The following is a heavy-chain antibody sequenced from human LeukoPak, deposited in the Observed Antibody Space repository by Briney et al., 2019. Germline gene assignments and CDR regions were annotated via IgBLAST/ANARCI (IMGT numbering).Heavy chain of an antibody. CDR2: ISGSGDST. CDR1: GFTFSSYA. V-gene: IGHV3-23*01. Sequence: GGSLRLSCAASGFTFSSYAMSRVRQAPGKGLEWVSGISGSGDSTYYADPVKGRFTISRDNFKNTLYLQMNSLRAEDTALYYCAKSFDCGGACWSYFDYWGQGTLVTVSS. D-gene: IGHD2-21*02. CDR3: AKSFDCGGACWSYFDY. J-gene: IGHJ4*02.